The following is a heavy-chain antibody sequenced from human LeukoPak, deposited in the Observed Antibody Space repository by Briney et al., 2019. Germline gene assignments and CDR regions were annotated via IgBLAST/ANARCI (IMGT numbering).Heavy chain of an antibody. D-gene: IGHD5-24*01. V-gene: IGHV4-59*01. J-gene: IGHJ3*02. CDR3: ARGPDNGYNYGAFDI. CDR2: MYYSGST. CDR1: GGSIRTDY. Sequence: PSETLSLTCSVSGGSIRTDYWNWIRQPPGTGLKWMGYMYYSGSTNYNPSLKSRVTIPVDTSKNQFSLKLSSVTAADTAVYYCARGPDNGYNYGAFDIGGEGTMVAVSS.